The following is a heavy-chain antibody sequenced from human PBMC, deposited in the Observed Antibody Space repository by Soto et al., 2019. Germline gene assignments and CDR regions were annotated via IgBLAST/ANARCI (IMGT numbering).Heavy chain of an antibody. CDR3: AREGSGWYRNGMDV. CDR2: IYYSGST. V-gene: IGHV4-59*01. Sequence: QVQLQESGPGLVKPSETLSLTCTVSGGSISSYYWSWIRQPPGKGLEWIGYIYYSGSTNYNPSLMARVTISVDTSKNQFSLKLSSVTAADTAVYYCAREGSGWYRNGMDVWGQGTTVTVSS. J-gene: IGHJ6*02. CDR1: GGSISSYY. D-gene: IGHD6-19*01.